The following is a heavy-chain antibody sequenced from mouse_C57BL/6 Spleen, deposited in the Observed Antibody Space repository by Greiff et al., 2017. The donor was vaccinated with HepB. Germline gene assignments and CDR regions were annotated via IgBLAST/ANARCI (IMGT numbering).Heavy chain of an antibody. CDR2: IDPSDSET. CDR1: GYTFTSYW. J-gene: IGHJ2*01. Sequence: VQLQQSGAELVRPGSSVKLSCKASGYTFTSYWMHWVKQRPIQGLEWIGNIDPSDSETHYNQKFKDKDTLTVDKSSSTAFMQLSSLTSEDSAVYYCARCAYYFYFDYWGQGTTLTVSS. V-gene: IGHV1-52*01. CDR3: ARCAYYFYFDY. D-gene: IGHD1-1*01.